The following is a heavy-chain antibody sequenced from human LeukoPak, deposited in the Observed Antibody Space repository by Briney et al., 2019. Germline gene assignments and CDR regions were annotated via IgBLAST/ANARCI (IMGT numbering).Heavy chain of an antibody. CDR1: GYTFTGYY. Sequence: ASVKVSCKASGYTFTGYYMHWVRQAPGQGLEWMGWINPNSGGTNNAQKFQGRVTMTRDTSISTAYMELSRLRSDDTAVYYCARAVTGIPFDYWGQGTLVTVSS. D-gene: IGHD2-21*02. CDR3: ARAVTGIPFDY. J-gene: IGHJ4*02. CDR2: INPNSGGT. V-gene: IGHV1-2*02.